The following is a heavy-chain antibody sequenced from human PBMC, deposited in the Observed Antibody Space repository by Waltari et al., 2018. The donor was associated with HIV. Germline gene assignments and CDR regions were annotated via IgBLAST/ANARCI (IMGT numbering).Heavy chain of an antibody. J-gene: IGHJ4*02. CDR1: GITFRRSA. CDR2: ISGSGGST. D-gene: IGHD1-26*01. CDR3: AKCLGGSYSFDY. V-gene: IGHV3-23*01. Sequence: EVQLLESGGGLVQPGGSLRLTCAAPGITFRRSAMSWVRQAPGKWLEWVSAISGSGGSTYYADSVKGRFTISRDNSKNTLDLQMNSLRAEDTAVHYCAKCLGGSYSFDYWGQGTLVTVSS.